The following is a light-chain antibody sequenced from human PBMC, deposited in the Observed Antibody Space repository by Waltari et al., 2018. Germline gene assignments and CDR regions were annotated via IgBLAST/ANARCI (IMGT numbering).Light chain of an antibody. CDR3: QQSYSTLPTWT. CDR2: AAS. CDR1: QSISSY. V-gene: IGKV1-39*01. Sequence: DIQMTQSPSSLSASVGDRVTITCRASQSISSYLNLYQQKPGKAPKLLIYAASSLQSGVPSRFSGSGSGTDFTLTISSLQPEDFATYYCQQSYSTLPTWTFGQGTKVEIK. J-gene: IGKJ1*01.